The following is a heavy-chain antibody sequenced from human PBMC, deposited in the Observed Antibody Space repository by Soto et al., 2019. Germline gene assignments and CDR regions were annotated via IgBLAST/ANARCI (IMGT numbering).Heavy chain of an antibody. D-gene: IGHD3-9*01. J-gene: IGHJ4*02. CDR3: ANLFLSIGPFDLDENSNDY. V-gene: IGHV3-30*02. Sequence: GGSLRLSCAASGFTFSSYGMHWVRQAPGKGLEWVAVIWYDGSNKYYADSVKGRFTISRDNSKNTLYLQMNSLRAEDTAVYYCANLFLSIGPFDLDENSNDYWGQGTLVTVSS. CDR1: GFTFSSYG. CDR2: IWYDGSNK.